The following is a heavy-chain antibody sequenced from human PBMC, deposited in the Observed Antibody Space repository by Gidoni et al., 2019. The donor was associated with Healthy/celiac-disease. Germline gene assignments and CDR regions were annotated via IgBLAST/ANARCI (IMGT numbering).Heavy chain of an antibody. CDR3: ARERGYSYVDAFDI. V-gene: IGHV4-59*01. D-gene: IGHD5-18*01. Sequence: QVQLQESGPGLVKPSETLSLTCTVSGGSISSYYWSCIRQPPGKGLEWIGYIYYSGSTNSNPSLKSRVTISVDTSKNRFALKLSAVTAADTAVYYCARERGYSYVDAFDIWGQGTMVTVSS. CDR1: GGSISSYY. J-gene: IGHJ3*02. CDR2: IYYSGST.